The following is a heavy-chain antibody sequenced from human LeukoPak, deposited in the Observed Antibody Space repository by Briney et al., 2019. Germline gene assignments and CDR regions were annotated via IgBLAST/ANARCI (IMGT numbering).Heavy chain of an antibody. J-gene: IGHJ4*02. CDR3: TRSGYRHPYHFES. Sequence: GGSLRLSCAASGFSFSVFWMHWVRQAPGKGLVWVSRIKTDGSITNYADSVKGRFTTSRDNAKNTLYLQMNSLRAEDTAVYYCTRSGYRHPYHFESWGQGTLVIVSS. V-gene: IGHV3-74*01. D-gene: IGHD3-22*01. CDR1: GFSFSVFW. CDR2: IKTDGSIT.